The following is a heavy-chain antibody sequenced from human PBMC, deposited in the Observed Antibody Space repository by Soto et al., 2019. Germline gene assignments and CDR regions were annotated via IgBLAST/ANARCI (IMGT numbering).Heavy chain of an antibody. CDR3: ARVPSSSWYDDYYYYGMDV. CDR1: GGIFSSYA. V-gene: IGHV1-69*01. Sequence: QVQLVQSGAEVKKPGSSVKVSCKASGGIFSSYAISWVRQAPGQGLEWMGGIIPIFGTANYAQKFQGRVTITADESTSTAYMELSSLRSEDTAVYYCARVPSSSWYDDYYYYGMDVWGQGTTVTVSS. CDR2: IIPIFGTA. D-gene: IGHD6-13*01. J-gene: IGHJ6*02.